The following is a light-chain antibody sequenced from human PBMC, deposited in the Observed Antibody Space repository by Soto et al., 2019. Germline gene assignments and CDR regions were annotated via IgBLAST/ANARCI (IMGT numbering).Light chain of an antibody. CDR3: FLFYSGNSLV. V-gene: IGLV7-46*01. J-gene: IGLJ2*01. CDR1: TGPVTSGHY. CDR2: NTD. Sequence: QAVVTQEPSPTVSPGGTVTLTCGSSTGPVTSGHYPHWFQQKPGQAPTTLIYNTDNKYSWTPARFSGSLLGGRAALTLSGAQPEDEADYHCFLFYSGNSLVFGGGTKLTVL.